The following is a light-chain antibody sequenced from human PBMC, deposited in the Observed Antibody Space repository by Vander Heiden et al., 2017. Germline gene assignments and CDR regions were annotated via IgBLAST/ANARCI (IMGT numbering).Light chain of an antibody. Sequence: IVVTQSPGTLSVSPGERATLSCRASQSVNTNLAWYQKKPGQSPGLLIYGASTRATGIPARFSGSGSGTEFTLTISSLQSEDFAVYYCQQFSNWPYTLGQGTKLEI. V-gene: IGKV3-15*01. CDR3: QQFSNWPYT. J-gene: IGKJ2*01. CDR1: QSVNTN. CDR2: GAS.